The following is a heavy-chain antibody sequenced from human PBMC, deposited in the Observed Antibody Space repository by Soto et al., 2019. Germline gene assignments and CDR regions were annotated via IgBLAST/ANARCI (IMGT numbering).Heavy chain of an antibody. CDR1: GFTFSDYG. J-gene: IGHJ6*02. V-gene: IGHV1-18*01. Sequence: ASVKVSCKSSGFTFSDYGLSWVRQAPGQPLEWMGWISGDNINSKYSHKFQGRLTVTTDTSTATASMELRSLTSDDTAVYYCGREGQQLAQEKYYQFNGMDVWGQGTTVTVSS. D-gene: IGHD6-13*01. CDR2: ISGDNINS. CDR3: GREGQQLAQEKYYQFNGMDV.